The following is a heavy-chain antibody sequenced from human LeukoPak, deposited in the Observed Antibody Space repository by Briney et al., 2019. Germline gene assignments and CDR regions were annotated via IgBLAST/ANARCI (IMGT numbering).Heavy chain of an antibody. CDR3: ARDAESYDLWSGYSFDI. J-gene: IGHJ3*02. V-gene: IGHV4-38-2*02. D-gene: IGHD3-3*01. Sequence: SETLSLTCAVSGYSISSGYYWGLIRQPPGKGLEWIGNIYHSGSTYYNPSLKSRVTMSVDTSNNQFSLKLSSVTAADTAVYYCARDAESYDLWSGYSFDIWGQGTMVTVSS. CDR1: GYSISSGYY. CDR2: IYHSGST.